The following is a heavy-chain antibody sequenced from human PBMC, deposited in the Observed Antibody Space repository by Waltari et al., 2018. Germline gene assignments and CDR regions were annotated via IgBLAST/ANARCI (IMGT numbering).Heavy chain of an antibody. CDR2: IYSGGST. D-gene: IGHD6-19*01. V-gene: IGHV3-53*01. CDR3: ARWQQWPVRAFDY. J-gene: IGHJ4*02. CDR1: GFLVGSNY. Sequence: EVQVVESGGGLIQPGGSLRLSCATSGFLVGSNYMSWVRQAPGGGLEWVSLIYSGGSTYYADSVKGRFTISRDNSKNTLYLQMDSLSVEDTAVYYCARWQQWPVRAFDYWGQGTLVTVSS.